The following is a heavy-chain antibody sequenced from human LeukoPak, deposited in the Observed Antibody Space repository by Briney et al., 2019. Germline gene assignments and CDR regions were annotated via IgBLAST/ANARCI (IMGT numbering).Heavy chain of an antibody. V-gene: IGHV1-18*01. CDR3: ARGLGYYGSGSYWDY. Sequence: ASVKVSCKASGYTFTSYGISWVRQAPGQGLEWMGWISAYNGNTNYAQKLQGRVTMTTDTSTSTAYMELRSLRSDDTAVYYCARGLGYYGSGSYWDYWGQGTLVTVSS. CDR1: GYTFTSYG. CDR2: ISAYNGNT. J-gene: IGHJ4*02. D-gene: IGHD3-10*01.